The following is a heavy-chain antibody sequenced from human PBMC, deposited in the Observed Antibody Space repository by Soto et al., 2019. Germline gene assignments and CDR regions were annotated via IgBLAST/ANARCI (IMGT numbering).Heavy chain of an antibody. CDR2: ISPYNGNR. V-gene: IGHV1-18*01. Sequence: QVQMVQSGGEVKKPGASVKVSCKTSGYTFSNYGISWVRQAPGQGLEWMGWISPYNGNRKYAQKLQGRVTMTTATSTSTAYMELRSLKSDDTAVYYCARDFNYGSGRDPYYYYMDVWGKGTTVTVSS. CDR1: GYTFSNYG. D-gene: IGHD3-10*01. J-gene: IGHJ6*03. CDR3: ARDFNYGSGRDPYYYYMDV.